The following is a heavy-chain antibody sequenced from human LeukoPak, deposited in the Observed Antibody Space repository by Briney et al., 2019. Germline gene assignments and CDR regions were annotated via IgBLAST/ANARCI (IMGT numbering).Heavy chain of an antibody. J-gene: IGHJ6*03. CDR2: IYTSGST. Sequence: KPSETLSLTCTVSGGSISSYYWSWIRQPPGKGLEWIGYIYTSGSTNYNPSLKSRVTISVDTSKNQFSLKLSSVTAADTAVYYCAGLGTYYDFWSGYYRDYYYYYMDVWGKGTTVTVSS. D-gene: IGHD3-3*01. CDR3: AGLGTYYDFWSGYYRDYYYYYMDV. CDR1: GGSISSYY. V-gene: IGHV4-4*09.